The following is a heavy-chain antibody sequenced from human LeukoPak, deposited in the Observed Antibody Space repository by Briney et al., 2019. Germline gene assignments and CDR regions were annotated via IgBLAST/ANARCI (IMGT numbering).Heavy chain of an antibody. J-gene: IGHJ6*02. D-gene: IGHD6-19*01. V-gene: IGHV4-59*08. CDR1: GGSISSYY. CDR3: ARHADSTVAGTVYYYYYYGMDV. CDR2: IYYSGST. Sequence: PSETLSLTCTVSGGSISSYYWSWIRQPPGKGLEWIGYIYYSGSTNYNPSLESRVTISVDTSKNQFSLKLSSVTAADTAVYYCARHADSTVAGTVYYYYYYGMDVWGQGTTVTVSS.